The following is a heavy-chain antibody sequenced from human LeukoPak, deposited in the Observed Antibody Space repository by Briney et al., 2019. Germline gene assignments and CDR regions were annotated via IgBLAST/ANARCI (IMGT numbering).Heavy chain of an antibody. J-gene: IGHJ4*02. CDR1: GFTFSNYA. Sequence: GGSLRLSCEASGFTFSNYAMHWVRQAPGKGLEWVAVTSYDGTSKYYADSVKGRFTISRDNSKNTLFLQLNSLRAEDTAVYYCTRVVFSGLGKYGGFDYWGQGTLVTVSS. CDR3: TRVVFSGLGKYGGFDY. CDR2: TSYDGTSK. V-gene: IGHV3-30-3*01. D-gene: IGHD3-16*01.